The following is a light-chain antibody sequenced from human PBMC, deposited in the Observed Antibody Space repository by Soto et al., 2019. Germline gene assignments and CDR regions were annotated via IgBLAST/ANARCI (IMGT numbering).Light chain of an antibody. CDR3: SSYTSSNTLV. J-gene: IGLJ1*01. Sequence: QSVLTQPASVSGSPGQSITISCTGTSSDIGGYNYVSWYQHHPGKAPRLMIYDVNNRPSGVSNRFSGSKSGNTASLTISGLQADDESDYYCSSYTSSNTLVFGTGTKVTVL. CDR1: SSDIGGYNY. CDR2: DVN. V-gene: IGLV2-14*03.